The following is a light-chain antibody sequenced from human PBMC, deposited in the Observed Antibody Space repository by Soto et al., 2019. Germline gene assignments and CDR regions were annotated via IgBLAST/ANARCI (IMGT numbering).Light chain of an antibody. CDR3: AAWDDSLNGWV. Sequence: QSVLTQPPSASATPGQRVTISCSGSSSNIGTNYVYWYQHLPGTAPKLLIYSNNQRPSGVPDRFSGSKSGTSASLAISGLQAEDEADYYCAAWDDSLNGWVFGGGTQLTVL. V-gene: IGLV1-44*01. CDR2: SNN. CDR1: SSNIGTNY. J-gene: IGLJ3*02.